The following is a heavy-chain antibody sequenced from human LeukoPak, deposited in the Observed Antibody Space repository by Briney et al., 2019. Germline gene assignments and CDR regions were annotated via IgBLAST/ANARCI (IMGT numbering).Heavy chain of an antibody. CDR1: GFTFSSYA. J-gene: IGHJ4*02. V-gene: IGHV3-23*01. CDR2: ISGSGGST. D-gene: IGHD3-22*01. Sequence: GGSLRLPCAASGFTFSSYAMSWVRQAPGKGLEWVSAISGSGGSTYYADSVKGRFTISRDNSKNTLYLQMNSLRAEDTAVYYCAKDPGITMIVVVSYFDYWGQGTLVTVSS. CDR3: AKDPGITMIVVVSYFDY.